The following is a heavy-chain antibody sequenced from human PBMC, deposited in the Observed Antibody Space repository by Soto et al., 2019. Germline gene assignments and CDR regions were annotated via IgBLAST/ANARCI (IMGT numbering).Heavy chain of an antibody. Sequence: LKISCKGSGYSFTSYWISWVRQMPGKGLEWMGRIDPSDSYTNYSPSFQGHVTISADKSISTAYLQWSSLKASDTAMYYCARLGRAYDSSGYHDYWGQGTLVTVSS. V-gene: IGHV5-10-1*01. J-gene: IGHJ4*02. CDR2: IDPSDSYT. CDR3: ARLGRAYDSSGYHDY. CDR1: GYSFTSYW. D-gene: IGHD3-22*01.